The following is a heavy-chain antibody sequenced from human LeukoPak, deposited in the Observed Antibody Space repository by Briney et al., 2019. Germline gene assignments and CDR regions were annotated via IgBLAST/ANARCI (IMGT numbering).Heavy chain of an antibody. J-gene: IGHJ4*02. CDR3: ARGRDY. V-gene: IGHV4-34*01. Sequence: PSETLSLTCAVYGGSFSGYYWSWIRQPPGEGLEWIGEINHSGSTNYNPSLKSRVTIPVDTSKNQFSLKLSSVTAADTAVYYCARGRDYWGQGTLVTVSS. CDR1: GGSFSGYY. CDR2: INHSGST.